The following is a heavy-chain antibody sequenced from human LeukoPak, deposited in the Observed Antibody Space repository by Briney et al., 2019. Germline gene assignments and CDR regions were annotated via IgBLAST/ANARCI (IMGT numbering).Heavy chain of an antibody. CDR2: ISAYNGNT. CDR3: ARPPYCSGSSCYSSDYYYYGMDV. V-gene: IGHV1-18*01. CDR1: GYTFTTYG. J-gene: IGHJ6*02. Sequence: GASVKVSCKASGYTFTTYGISWVRQAPGQGLEWMGWISAYNGNTNYAQKLQGRVTMTTDTSTSTAYMELRSLRSDDTAVYYCARPPYCSGSSCYSSDYYYYGMDVWGQGTTVTVSS. D-gene: IGHD2-15*01.